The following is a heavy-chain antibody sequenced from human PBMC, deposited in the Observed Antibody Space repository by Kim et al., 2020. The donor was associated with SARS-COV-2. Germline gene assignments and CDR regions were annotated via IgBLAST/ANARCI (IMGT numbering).Heavy chain of an antibody. CDR2: ISYDGSNK. CDR1: GFTFSSYG. CDR3: AKGPRIAAAADFQH. J-gene: IGHJ1*01. V-gene: IGHV3-30*18. D-gene: IGHD6-13*01. Sequence: GGSLRLSCAASGFTFSSYGMHWVRQAPGKGLEWVAVISYDGSNKYYADSVKGRFTISRDNSKNTLYLQMNSLRAEDTAVYYCAKGPRIAAAADFQHWGQGTLVTVSS.